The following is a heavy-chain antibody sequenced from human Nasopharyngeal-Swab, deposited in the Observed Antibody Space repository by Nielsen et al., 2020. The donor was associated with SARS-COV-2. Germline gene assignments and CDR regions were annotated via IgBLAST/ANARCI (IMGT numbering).Heavy chain of an antibody. CDR2: IIPILGIA. CDR3: ARGDSYGSSWYFDL. Sequence: SVKVSCKASGYTFTGYYMHWLRQAPGQGLEWMGRIIPILGIANYAQKFQGRVTITADKSTSTASMELSSLISEDTAVYYCARGDSYGSSWYFDLWGRGTLVTVSS. D-gene: IGHD5-18*01. V-gene: IGHV1-69*04. J-gene: IGHJ2*01. CDR1: GYTFTGYY.